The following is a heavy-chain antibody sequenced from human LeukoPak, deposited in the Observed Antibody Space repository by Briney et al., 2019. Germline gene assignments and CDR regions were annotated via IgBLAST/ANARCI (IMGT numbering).Heavy chain of an antibody. J-gene: IGHJ4*02. Sequence: GGSLRLSCAASGFTVSSNYMSWVRQAPGKGLEWVSVIYIDGYTYYADSVKGRFTISRDNSKNTLYLQMNSLRAEDTAVYYCAKGKLRYFDWLIDYWGQGTLVTVSS. CDR2: IYIDGYT. V-gene: IGHV3-53*01. D-gene: IGHD3-9*01. CDR1: GFTVSSNY. CDR3: AKGKLRYFDWLIDY.